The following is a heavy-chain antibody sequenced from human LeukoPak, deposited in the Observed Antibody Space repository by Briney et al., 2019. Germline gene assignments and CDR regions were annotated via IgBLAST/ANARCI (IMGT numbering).Heavy chain of an antibody. Sequence: SETPSLTCTVSGDSISSYHWSWIRQPPGKGLEWIGYVYYSGSTKYNPSLKSRVTISVDTSKNQFSLKLSSVTAADTAVYYCAREGSSFDYWGQGTLVTVSS. CDR2: VYYSGST. CDR3: AREGSSFDY. CDR1: GDSISSYH. V-gene: IGHV4-59*13. J-gene: IGHJ4*02.